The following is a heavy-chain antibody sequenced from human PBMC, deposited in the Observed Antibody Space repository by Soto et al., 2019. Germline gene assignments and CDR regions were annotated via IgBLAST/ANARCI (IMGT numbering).Heavy chain of an antibody. CDR3: ARGTTVVTLGWYLDL. V-gene: IGHV3-48*02. CDR1: GFTFSSYT. CDR2: ISSSSNTI. D-gene: IGHD4-17*01. Sequence: EVQLVESGGGLVQPGGSLRLSCAASGFTFSSYTMNWVRQAPGKGLEWVSYISSSSNTIYYADSVKGRFTISRDNAKNSLYLQVNSLRDEDTAVYYCARGTTVVTLGWYLDLWGRGTLVTVYS. J-gene: IGHJ2*01.